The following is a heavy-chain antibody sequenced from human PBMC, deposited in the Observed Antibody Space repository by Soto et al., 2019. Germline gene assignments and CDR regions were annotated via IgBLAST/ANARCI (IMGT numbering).Heavy chain of an antibody. J-gene: IGHJ4*02. CDR2: ISYSGSP. D-gene: IGHD3-3*01. Sequence: SETIWITWSLSRRSISSSTNYWSRVRQPPRKGLEWIGSISYSGSPYYNHSLKSRVTRSVDTSKNQFYLKLSYVTAADTAVYYGPRHEGHFGNGGQGALVTVSS. V-gene: IGHV4-39*01. CDR3: PRHEGHFGN. CDR1: RRSISSSTNY.